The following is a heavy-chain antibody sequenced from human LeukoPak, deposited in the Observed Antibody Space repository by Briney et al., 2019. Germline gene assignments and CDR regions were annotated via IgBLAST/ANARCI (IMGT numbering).Heavy chain of an antibody. V-gene: IGHV5-51*01. CDR1: GYSFTSCW. CDR3: AKAVAGLRDAFDI. CDR2: IYPGDSDT. J-gene: IGHJ3*02. Sequence: GESLKISCKGSGYSFTSCWMGWVRQMPGKGLEWMGIIYPGDSDTRYSPSFQGQVTFSADKSISTAYLQWSSLRASDTAMYYCAKAVAGLRDAFDIWAKGQWSPSLQ. D-gene: IGHD6-19*01.